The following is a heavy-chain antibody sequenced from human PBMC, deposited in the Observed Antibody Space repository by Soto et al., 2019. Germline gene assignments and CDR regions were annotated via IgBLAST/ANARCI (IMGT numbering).Heavy chain of an antibody. V-gene: IGHV4-59*01. Sequence: PSETLSLTCTVSGGSISDYYWSWIRQPPGKGLEWIGYILYNGYTNYNPSLKSRIAISIDTSRNQFSLRLSSVTAADTAVYYCARESGEWFGDLFPHGWFAPRSQGTLVTGSS. CDR2: ILYNGYT. CDR3: ARESGEWFGDLFPHGWFAP. CDR1: GGSISDYY. J-gene: IGHJ5*02. D-gene: IGHD3-10*01.